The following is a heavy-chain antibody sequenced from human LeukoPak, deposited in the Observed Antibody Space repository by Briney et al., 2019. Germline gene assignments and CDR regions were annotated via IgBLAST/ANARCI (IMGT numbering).Heavy chain of an antibody. V-gene: IGHV3-21*04. J-gene: IGHJ4*02. CDR1: GFTFSSYG. CDR2: ISSSSSYI. CDR3: ARAAQVTGRPNLGGHFDY. D-gene: IGHD6-6*01. Sequence: GGSLRLSCAASGFTFSSYGMNWVRQAPGKGLEWVSSISSSSSYIYSADSVKGRFTISRDNAKNSLYLQMNSLRAEDTAVYYCARAAQVTGRPNLGGHFDYWGQGTLVTVSS.